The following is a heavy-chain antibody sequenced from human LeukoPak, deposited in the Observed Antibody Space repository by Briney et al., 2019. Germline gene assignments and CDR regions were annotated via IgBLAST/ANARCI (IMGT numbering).Heavy chain of an antibody. CDR2: VYYTGST. CDR1: GGSLNSSYYY. V-gene: IGHV4-39*01. D-gene: IGHD4-17*01. CDR3: AASGMTTVTFFDY. J-gene: IGHJ4*02. Sequence: PSETLSLTCTVSGGSLNSSYYYWGWIRQPPGKGLEWIGSVYYTGSTYRNPSLKSRVTISVDTSNNQFSLKLTSVTAADTAVYYCAASGMTTVTFFDYWGQGTLVTVSS.